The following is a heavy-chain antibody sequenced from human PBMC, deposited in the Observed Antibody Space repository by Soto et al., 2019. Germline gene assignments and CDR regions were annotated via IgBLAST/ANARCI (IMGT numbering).Heavy chain of an antibody. CDR3: AKTSLGYCSGGSCSLGY. CDR1: GYTFTSYD. Sequence: ASVKVSCKASGYTFTSYDVIWVRQATGQGLEWMGWMNPNSGNTGYPQRFQGRLTMTRNTSISTAYMELSSLTSEDTAVYYCAKTSLGYCSGGSCSLGYWGQGTLVTVSS. V-gene: IGHV1-8*01. J-gene: IGHJ4*02. CDR2: MNPNSGNT. D-gene: IGHD2-15*01.